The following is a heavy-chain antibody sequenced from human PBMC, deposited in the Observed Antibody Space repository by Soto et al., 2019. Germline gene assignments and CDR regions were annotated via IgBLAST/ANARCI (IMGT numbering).Heavy chain of an antibody. V-gene: IGHV3-30*18. CDR2: ISYDGSNK. CDR1: GFTFSSYG. D-gene: IGHD2-2*03. Sequence: VQLLESGGGVVQPGRSLRLSCAASGFTFSSYGMHWVRQAPGKGLEWVAVISYDGSNKYYADSVKGRFTISRDNSKNTLYLQMNSLRAEDTAVYYCAKDGYCSSTSCLPPDYYGMDVWGQGTTVTVSS. J-gene: IGHJ6*02. CDR3: AKDGYCSSTSCLPPDYYGMDV.